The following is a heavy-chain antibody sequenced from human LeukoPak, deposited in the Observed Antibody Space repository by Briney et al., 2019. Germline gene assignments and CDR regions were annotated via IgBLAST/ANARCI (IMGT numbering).Heavy chain of an antibody. V-gene: IGHV3-23*01. D-gene: IGHD5-18*01. CDR2: ISGSGGST. CDR3: ARVEASSGYGFYYYYYMDV. Sequence: GGSLRLSCAASGFTFSSYGMSWVRQAPGKGLEWVSAISGSGGSTYYADSVKGRFTISRDNSKNTLYLQMNSLRAEDTAVYYCARVEASSGYGFYYYYYMDVWGKGTTVTVSS. CDR1: GFTFSSYG. J-gene: IGHJ6*03.